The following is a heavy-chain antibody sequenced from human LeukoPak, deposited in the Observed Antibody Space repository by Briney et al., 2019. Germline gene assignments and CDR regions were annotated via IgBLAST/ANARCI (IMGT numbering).Heavy chain of an antibody. D-gene: IGHD1-26*01. CDR3: ARSSGSYSSWFDP. CDR1: GGSISDAAYY. J-gene: IGHJ5*02. V-gene: IGHV4-31*03. CDR2: VFYSGST. Sequence: SETLSLTCTVSGGSISDAAYYWSWIRQHPGEGLEWIGYVFYSGSTSYNPSLKSRVTISVDTSRNQFSLKLSSVTAADTAVYYCARSSGSYSSWFDPWGQGTLVTVSS.